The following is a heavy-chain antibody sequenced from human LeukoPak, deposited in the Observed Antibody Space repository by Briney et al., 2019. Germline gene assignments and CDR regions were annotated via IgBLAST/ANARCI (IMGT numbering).Heavy chain of an antibody. CDR3: ARDQTGYYAFDI. Sequence: SETLSLTCTVSGGSISSSSYYWGWIRQPPGKGLEWIGSIYYSGSTYYNPSLKSRVTISVDTSKNQFSLKLSSVTAADTAVYYCARDQTGYYAFDIWGQGTMVTVSS. CDR2: IYYSGST. J-gene: IGHJ3*02. CDR1: GGSISSSSYY. V-gene: IGHV4-39*07. D-gene: IGHD1-14*01.